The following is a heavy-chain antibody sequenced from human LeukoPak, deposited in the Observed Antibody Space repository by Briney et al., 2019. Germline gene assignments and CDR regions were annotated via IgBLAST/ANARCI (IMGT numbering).Heavy chain of an antibody. V-gene: IGHV4-34*01. CDR2: INHSGST. Sequence: PSETLSLTCAVYGGSFSGYYWSWIRQPPGKGLEWIGEINHSGSTNYNPSLKSRVTISVHTSKNQFSLKLSSVTAADTVVYYCARGRVVVAGTLPFDYWGQGTLVTVSS. CDR1: GGSFSGYY. J-gene: IGHJ4*02. CDR3: ARGRVVVAGTLPFDY. D-gene: IGHD6-19*01.